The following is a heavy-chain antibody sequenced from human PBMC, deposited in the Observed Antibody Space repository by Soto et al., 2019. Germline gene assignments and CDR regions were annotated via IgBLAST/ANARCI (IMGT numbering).Heavy chain of an antibody. CDR1: GYTFTGYY. Sequence: VSVKVSCKASGYTFTGYYMHWVRQAPGQGLEWMGWINPNSGGTNYAQKFQGRVTMTRDTSISTAYMELSRLRSGDTAVYYCARSEPRLGYCSGGSCYEWFDPWGQGTLVTVSS. J-gene: IGHJ5*02. CDR3: ARSEPRLGYCSGGSCYEWFDP. CDR2: INPNSGGT. D-gene: IGHD2-15*01. V-gene: IGHV1-2*02.